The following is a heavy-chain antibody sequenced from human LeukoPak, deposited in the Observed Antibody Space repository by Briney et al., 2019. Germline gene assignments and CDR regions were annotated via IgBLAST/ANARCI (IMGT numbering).Heavy chain of an antibody. D-gene: IGHD5-24*01. CDR2: INHGGST. Sequence: SETLSLTCAVYGGSFSGYYWSWIRQPPGKGLEWIGEINHGGSTNCNPSLKSRVTISIDTSKNQFSLKLNSVTAADTAVYYCARCRDGYNNYWGQGTLVTVSS. CDR3: ARCRDGYNNY. V-gene: IGHV4-34*01. CDR1: GGSFSGYY. J-gene: IGHJ4*02.